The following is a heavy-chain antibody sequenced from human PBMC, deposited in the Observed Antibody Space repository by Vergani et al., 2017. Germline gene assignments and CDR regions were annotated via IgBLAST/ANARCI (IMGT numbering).Heavy chain of an antibody. CDR2: FDPEDGET. CDR1: GYTLTELS. J-gene: IGHJ5*02. V-gene: IGHV1-24*01. D-gene: IGHD2-2*03. Sequence: QVQLVQSGAEVKKPGASVKVSCKASGYTLTELSMHWVRQAPGKGLEWMGGFDPEDGETIYAQKFQGRVTMTEDTSTDTAYMELSSLRSEDTAVYYCATESGYCSSTSCANPNWFDPWGQGTLVTVSS. CDR3: ATESGYCSSTSCANPNWFDP.